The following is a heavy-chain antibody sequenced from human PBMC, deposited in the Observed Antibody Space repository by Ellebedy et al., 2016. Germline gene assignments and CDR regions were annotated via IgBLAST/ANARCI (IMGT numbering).Heavy chain of an antibody. J-gene: IGHJ1*01. CDR3: AKAPGFCVAGTSGCGYFQH. CDR1: GFTFSSYA. D-gene: IGHD6-19*01. V-gene: IGHV3-30-3*01. Sequence: GESLKISCAASGFTFSSYAMHWVRQAPGKGLEWVAVISYDGSNKYYADSVKGRFTISRDNSKNTLYLQMNSLRAEDTAVYYCAKAPGFCVAGTSGCGYFQHWGQGTLVTVSS. CDR2: ISYDGSNK.